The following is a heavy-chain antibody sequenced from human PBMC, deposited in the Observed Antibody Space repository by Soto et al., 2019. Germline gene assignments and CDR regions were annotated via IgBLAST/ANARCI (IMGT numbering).Heavy chain of an antibody. CDR2: VFHTGTT. D-gene: IGHD3-10*01. V-gene: IGHV4-34*12. Sequence: QVHLQQWGAGLLKPSGTLSLTCAVSGGSFSDAFWSWVRQSPGRGLEWIGEVFHTGTTNYNPSLKSRVTLSVDTAKNQFSLRLTSVTAADSAVYYCARAPRELLAEGPLLLYYSYGLDVWGQGTTVTVSS. CDR1: GGSFSDAF. CDR3: ARAPRELLAEGPLLLYYSYGLDV. J-gene: IGHJ6*02.